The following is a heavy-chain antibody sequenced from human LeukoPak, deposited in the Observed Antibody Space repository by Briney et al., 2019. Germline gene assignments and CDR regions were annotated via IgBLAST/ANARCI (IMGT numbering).Heavy chain of an antibody. D-gene: IGHD4-17*01. CDR2: ISYDGSNK. J-gene: IGHJ4*02. CDR1: GFTFSSYA. Sequence: GRSLRLSCAASGFTFSSYAMHWVRQAPGKGLEWVAVISYDGSNKYYADSVKGRFTISRDNSKNTLYLQMNSLRAEDTAVYYCAREGDYRDYYFDYWGQGTLVTVSS. V-gene: IGHV3-30-3*01. CDR3: AREGDYRDYYFDY.